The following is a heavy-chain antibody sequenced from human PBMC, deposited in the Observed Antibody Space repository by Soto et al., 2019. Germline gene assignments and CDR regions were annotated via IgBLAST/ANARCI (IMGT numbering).Heavy chain of an antibody. CDR3: ARSDPDMYYFDY. Sequence: SETLSLTCTVSGGSISSSSYYWGWIRQPPGKGLEWIGSIYYSGSTYYNPSLKSRVTISVDTSKNQFSLKLSSVTAADTAVYYCARSDPDMYYFDYWGQGTLVTVS. CDR1: GGSISSSSYY. CDR2: IYYSGST. V-gene: IGHV4-39*01. J-gene: IGHJ4*02.